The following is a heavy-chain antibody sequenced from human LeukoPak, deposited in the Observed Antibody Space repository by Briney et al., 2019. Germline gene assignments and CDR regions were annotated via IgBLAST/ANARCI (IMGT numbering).Heavy chain of an antibody. J-gene: IGHJ4*02. CDR3: ARNRWYSFDY. Sequence: PGGSLRLSCAASGFTPSDHYMHWVRQAPGKGREWVAVISYDGSNKYYADSVKGRFTISRDNSKNTLYLQMNSLRAEDTAVYYCARNRWYSFDYWGQGTLVTVSS. CDR1: GFTPSDHY. V-gene: IGHV3-30*03. D-gene: IGHD4-23*01. CDR2: ISYDGSNK.